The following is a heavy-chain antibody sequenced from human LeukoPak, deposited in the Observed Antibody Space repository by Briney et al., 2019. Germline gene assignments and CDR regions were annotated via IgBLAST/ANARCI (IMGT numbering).Heavy chain of an antibody. Sequence: PGGSLRLSCAASGLTFSSSGMTWVRQAPGKGLEWVANIRPDGSEKYYVDSVKGRFTISRDIAKQSVFLQMTSLRVEDTAVYYCARLSAMVRGPEDIFYFEYWGLGTLVTVSS. D-gene: IGHD3-10*01. J-gene: IGHJ4*02. CDR3: ARLSAMVRGPEDIFYFEY. CDR2: IRPDGSEK. V-gene: IGHV3-7*01. CDR1: GLTFSSSG.